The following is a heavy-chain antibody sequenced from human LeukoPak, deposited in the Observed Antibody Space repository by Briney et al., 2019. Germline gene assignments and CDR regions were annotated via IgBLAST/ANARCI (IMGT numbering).Heavy chain of an antibody. V-gene: IGHV1-2*02. CDR2: IHPNSGVT. D-gene: IGHD3-9*01. Sequence: ASVRVSCKASGYTFTNYYMHWVRQAPGQGLEWMGWIHPNSGVTNYAQRFQGRVTMARDTSISTAYMDLYGLTSDDTATYYCARDNDWGADFWGQGTLVTVSS. J-gene: IGHJ4*02. CDR1: GYTFTNYY. CDR3: ARDNDWGADF.